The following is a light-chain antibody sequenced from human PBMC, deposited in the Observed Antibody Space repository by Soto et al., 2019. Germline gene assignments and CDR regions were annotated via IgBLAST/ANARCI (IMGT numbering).Light chain of an antibody. CDR2: DAY. CDR1: QSFRGL. V-gene: IGKV3-11*01. CDR3: QQRHMWPIT. Sequence: SVLTQSPVTLSLSPGERATLSCRASQSFRGLLAWYQQKPGQAPRLLIYDAYNRATGIPPRFSGSGSGTDFTLTISSLEPEDSAVYYCQQRHMWPITFGQGTRLEIK. J-gene: IGKJ5*01.